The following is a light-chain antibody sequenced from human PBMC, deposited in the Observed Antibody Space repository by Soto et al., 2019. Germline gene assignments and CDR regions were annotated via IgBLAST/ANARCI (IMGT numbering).Light chain of an antibody. Sequence: EIVMTQSPATLSVSPGERATLSCRASQSITSELAWYQQKPGQPPRLLVYGATTRATGVPARFTGTESGSEFTLTICGLQSEDFAVYYCQQGHNWPLTFGQGTRLEI. V-gene: IGKV3-15*01. J-gene: IGKJ2*01. CDR2: GAT. CDR3: QQGHNWPLT. CDR1: QSITSE.